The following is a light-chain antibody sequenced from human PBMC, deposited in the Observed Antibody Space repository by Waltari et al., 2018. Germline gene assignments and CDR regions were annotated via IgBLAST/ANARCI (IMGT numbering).Light chain of an antibody. CDR1: SSDIGGYNY. CDR3: ISYTSDTTFV. CDR2: DVS. J-gene: IGLJ1*01. V-gene: IGLV2-14*01. Sequence: QSAXTPPASVSGSPGQSITISCTGTSSDIGGYNYVSWFQQHPGKAPKLIIYDVSARXSGVSYRFSGSKSGNTASLTISGLQAEDEADYYCISYTSDTTFVFGAGTKVTVL.